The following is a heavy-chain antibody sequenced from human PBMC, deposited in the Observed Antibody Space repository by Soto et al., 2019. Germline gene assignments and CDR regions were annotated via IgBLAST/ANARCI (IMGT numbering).Heavy chain of an antibody. V-gene: IGHV3-53*01. J-gene: IGHJ2*01. Sequence: EVQLVESGGGLIQPGGSLRLSCAASGFTVSSNYMSWVRQAPGKGLEWVSVIYSGGSTYYADSVKGRFTISRDNSKNTLYLQMNSLRAEDTAVYYCASGTTVVTACWYFDLWGRGTLVTVSS. CDR2: IYSGGST. D-gene: IGHD1-7*01. CDR1: GFTVSSNY. CDR3: ASGTTVVTACWYFDL.